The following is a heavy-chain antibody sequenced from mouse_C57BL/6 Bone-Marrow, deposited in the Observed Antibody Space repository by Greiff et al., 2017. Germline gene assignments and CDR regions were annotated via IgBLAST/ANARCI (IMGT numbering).Heavy chain of an antibody. CDR1: GYTFTSYW. D-gene: IGHD1-1*01. Sequence: VQLQQPGAELVKPGASVKLSCKASGYTFTSYWMHWVKQRPGQGLEWIGMIHPNSGSTKYNEKFKSKATLTVDKSSSTAYMQLSSLTSEDSAVYYCARYYYGSSPSYWGQGTTLTVSS. V-gene: IGHV1-64*01. J-gene: IGHJ2*01. CDR2: IHPNSGST. CDR3: ARYYYGSSPSY.